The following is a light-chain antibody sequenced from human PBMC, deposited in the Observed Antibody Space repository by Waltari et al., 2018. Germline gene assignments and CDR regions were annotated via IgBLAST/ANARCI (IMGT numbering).Light chain of an antibody. J-gene: IGLJ2*01. CDR1: SYNLGSTYD. CDR2: GNT. V-gene: IGLV1-40*01. CDR3: QSYDNSLNVVL. Sequence: QSVLSQPPSVSGAPGQRVTIPCTVRSYNLGSTYDVHRYQQLPGTAPKLLIYGNTNRPSGVPDLFSGSKSGTSASLTITGLQAEDEADYYCQSYDNSLNVVLFGGGTKVTVL.